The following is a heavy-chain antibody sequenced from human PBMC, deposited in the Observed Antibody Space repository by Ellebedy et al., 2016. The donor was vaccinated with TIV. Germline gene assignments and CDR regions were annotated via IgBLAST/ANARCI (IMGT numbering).Heavy chain of an antibody. CDR3: ARYCNSTTCTNWCDP. Sequence: AASVKVSCKTSGYTFTSYGISWVRQAPGQGLAWMGWISAYNGNTNYAQMLQGRVTMTTDTFTSTAYMELRSLRSDDTAVYYCARYCNSTTCTNWCDPWGQGTLVTVSS. V-gene: IGHV1-18*04. J-gene: IGHJ5*02. CDR1: GYTFTSYG. CDR2: ISAYNGNT. D-gene: IGHD2-2*01.